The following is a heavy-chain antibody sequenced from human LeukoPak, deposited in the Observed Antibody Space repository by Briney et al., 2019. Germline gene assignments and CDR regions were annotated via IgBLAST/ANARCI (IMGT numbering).Heavy chain of an antibody. V-gene: IGHV4-34*01. CDR2: INYSGST. CDR1: GGSFSGYY. CDR3: ARKCSCTNCYNY. J-gene: IGHJ4*02. D-gene: IGHD2-2*01. Sequence: SETLSLTCAVYGGSFSGYYWSWIRQPPGKGLEWIGEINYSGSTNYNPSLKSRVTISVDTSKNQFSLKLSSVTAADTAVYYCARKCSCTNCYNYWGQGTLVTVSS.